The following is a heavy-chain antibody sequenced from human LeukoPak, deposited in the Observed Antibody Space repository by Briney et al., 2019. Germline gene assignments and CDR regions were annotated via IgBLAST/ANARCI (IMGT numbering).Heavy chain of an antibody. V-gene: IGHV4-61*02. CDR1: GGSITSSSYY. CDR2: IYTSGST. Sequence: SETLSLTCTVSGGSITSSSYYWSWIRQPAGKGLEWIGRIYTSGSTNYNPSLKSRVTMSVDTSKNQFSLKLSSVTAADTAVYYCARDWSGYYGSGSYFDYWGREPWSPSPQ. D-gene: IGHD3-10*01. J-gene: IGHJ4*02. CDR3: ARDWSGYYGSGSYFDY.